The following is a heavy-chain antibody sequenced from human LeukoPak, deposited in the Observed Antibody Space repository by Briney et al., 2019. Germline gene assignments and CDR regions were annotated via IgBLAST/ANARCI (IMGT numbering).Heavy chain of an antibody. CDR2: IIPIFGTA. V-gene: IGHV1-69*05. J-gene: IGHJ6*03. CDR3: ARGAGADYYYMDV. CDR1: GGTFSSYA. Sequence: SVKVSCKASGGTFSSYAISWVRQAPGQGLEWMGGIIPIFGTANYAQKFQGRVTITTDESTSTACMELSSLRSEDTAVYYCARGAGADYYYMDVWGKGTTVTVSS. D-gene: IGHD3-10*01.